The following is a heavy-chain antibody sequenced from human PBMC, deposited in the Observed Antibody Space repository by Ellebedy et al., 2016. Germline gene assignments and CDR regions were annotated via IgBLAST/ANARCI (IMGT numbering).Heavy chain of an antibody. D-gene: IGHD4-23*01. V-gene: IGHV4-59*01. CDR1: GGSISSYY. Sequence: GSLRLSCTVSGGSISSYYWSWIRQPPGKGLEWIGYIYYSGSTNYNPSLKSRVTISVDTSKNQFSLKLSSVTAADTAVYYCAGIYGGSSFDYWGQGTLVTVSS. J-gene: IGHJ4*02. CDR2: IYYSGST. CDR3: AGIYGGSSFDY.